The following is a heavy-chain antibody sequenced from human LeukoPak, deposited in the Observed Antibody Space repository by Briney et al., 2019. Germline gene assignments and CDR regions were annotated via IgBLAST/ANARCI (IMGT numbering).Heavy chain of an antibody. V-gene: IGHV1-24*01. Sequence: ASVKVSCKVSGYTLTELSMHWVRQAPGKGLEWMGGFDPEDGETIYAQKFQGRVTMTEDTSTDAAYMDLSSLRSEETAVYDCATDHLVAPILGGGGFDYWGQGTLVTVSS. CDR2: FDPEDGET. CDR1: GYTLTELS. D-gene: IGHD5-12*01. J-gene: IGHJ4*02. CDR3: ATDHLVAPILGGGGFDY.